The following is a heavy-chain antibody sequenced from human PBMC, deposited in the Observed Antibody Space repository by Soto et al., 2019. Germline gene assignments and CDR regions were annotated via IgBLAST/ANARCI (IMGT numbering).Heavy chain of an antibody. D-gene: IGHD1-26*01. CDR3: ARDQRATVGYYYYGMDV. Sequence: QVQLVESGGGVVQPGRSLRLSCAASGFTFSTYAMHWVRQAPGKGLEWVATTSYDGTNQYYADSVKGRFTISRDNSKNTLYLQMNSLRPEDTAMYYCARDQRATVGYYYYGMDVWGQGTTVTVSS. CDR1: GFTFSTYA. V-gene: IGHV3-30-3*01. CDR2: TSYDGTNQ. J-gene: IGHJ6*02.